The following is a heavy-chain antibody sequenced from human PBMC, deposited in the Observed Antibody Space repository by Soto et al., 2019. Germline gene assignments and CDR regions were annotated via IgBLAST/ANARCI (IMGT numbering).Heavy chain of an antibody. CDR3: ARMKGAGSEYFFDY. CDR1: WYTFTRYT. V-gene: IGHV1-46*01. Sequence: ASGKGSFKASWYTFTRYTMHWGRQAPGQGLEWMAMINPSGGSTYYVQTFEGRVTLTRDTSTSTVYMELSSLRSEDTAVYYCARMKGAGSEYFFDYWGQGTLVTVSS. D-gene: IGHD2-15*01. J-gene: IGHJ4*02. CDR2: INPSGGST.